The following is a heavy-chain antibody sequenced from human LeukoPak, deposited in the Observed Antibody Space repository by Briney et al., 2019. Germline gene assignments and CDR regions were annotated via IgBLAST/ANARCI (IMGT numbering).Heavy chain of an antibody. D-gene: IGHD6-13*01. CDR3: AREDQQPAGNLDY. J-gene: IGHJ4*02. Sequence: GGSLRLSCAASGFTVSSNYMSWVRQAPGKGLEWVSVIYSGGSTYYADSVKGRFTISRDNSKNTLYLQMNSVRADDTAVYYCAREDQQPAGNLDYWGQGTLVTASS. CDR1: GFTVSSNY. V-gene: IGHV3-53*01. CDR2: IYSGGST.